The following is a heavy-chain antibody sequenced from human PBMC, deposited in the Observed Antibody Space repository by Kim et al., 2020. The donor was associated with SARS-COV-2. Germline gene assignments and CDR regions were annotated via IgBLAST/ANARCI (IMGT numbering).Heavy chain of an antibody. D-gene: IGHD3-22*01. Sequence: IGYADSLKGRFTISRDNAKNSLYLQMNSLRAEDTALYYCAKLTRGYSADYWGQGTLVTVSS. J-gene: IGHJ4*02. CDR3: AKLTRGYSADY. V-gene: IGHV3-9*01. CDR2: I.